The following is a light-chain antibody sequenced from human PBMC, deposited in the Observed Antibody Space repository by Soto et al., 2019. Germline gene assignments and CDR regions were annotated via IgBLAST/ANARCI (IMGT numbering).Light chain of an antibody. V-gene: IGLV2-14*01. CDR2: EVS. Sequence: QSALTQPASVSGSPGQSITISCTGTSSDVGAYNYVSWYQQHPGKAPKLMIYEVSNRPSGVSNRFSGSKSANTASLTISGLQAEDEADYYCAAWDDSLNGYVFGTGTKVTVL. J-gene: IGLJ1*01. CDR3: AAWDDSLNGYV. CDR1: SSDVGAYNY.